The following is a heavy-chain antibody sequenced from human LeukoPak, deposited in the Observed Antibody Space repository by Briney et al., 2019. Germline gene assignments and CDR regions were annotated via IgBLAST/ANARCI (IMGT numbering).Heavy chain of an antibody. CDR2: ISYDGSNK. Sequence: GGSLRLSCAAPGFTFSSYAMHWVRQAPGKGLEWVAVISYDGSNKYYADSVKGRFTISRDNSKNTLYLQMNSLRAEDTAVYYCARVRQGTSYRKWLGPFDYWGQGTLVTVSS. CDR3: ARVRQGTSYRKWLGPFDY. J-gene: IGHJ4*02. CDR1: GFTFSSYA. D-gene: IGHD3-22*01. V-gene: IGHV3-30-3*01.